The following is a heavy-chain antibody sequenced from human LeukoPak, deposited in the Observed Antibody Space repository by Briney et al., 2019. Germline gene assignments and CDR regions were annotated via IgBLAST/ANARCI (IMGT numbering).Heavy chain of an antibody. J-gene: IGHJ6*03. V-gene: IGHV1-24*01. D-gene: IGHD6-19*01. CDR1: GYTLTELS. CDR3: ARDSDSSGWYTYYYMDV. Sequence: ASVKVSCKVSGYTLTELSMHWVRQAPGKGLEWMGGFDPEDGETIYAQKFQGRVTMTEDTSTDTAYMELSSLRSDDTAVYYCARDSDSSGWYTYYYMDVWGKGTTVTISS. CDR2: FDPEDGET.